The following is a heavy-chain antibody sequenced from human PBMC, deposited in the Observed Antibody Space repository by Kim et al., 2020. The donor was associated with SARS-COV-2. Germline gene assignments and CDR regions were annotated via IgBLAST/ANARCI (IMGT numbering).Heavy chain of an antibody. Sequence: GGSLRLSCAASGFTFDDYAMHWVRQAPGKGLEWVSLISGDGGSTYYADSVKGRFTISRDNSKNSLYLQMNSLRTEDTALYYCAKDMMSIAARPYVSAFDIWGQGTMVTVSS. CDR3: AKDMMSIAARPYVSAFDI. J-gene: IGHJ3*02. CDR2: ISGDGGST. V-gene: IGHV3-43*02. D-gene: IGHD6-6*01. CDR1: GFTFDDYA.